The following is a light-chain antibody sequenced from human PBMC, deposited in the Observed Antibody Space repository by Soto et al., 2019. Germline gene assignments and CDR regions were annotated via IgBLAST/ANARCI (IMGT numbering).Light chain of an antibody. Sequence: EVVLTQSPVTLSLSPEERATLSCRASQSFRGLLAWYQQKPGQAPRLLIYDAYNRATGIPPRFSGGGSGTDFTLTISSLEPEDSAVYYCQQRHMWPITFGQGTRLEMK. CDR2: DAY. J-gene: IGKJ5*01. CDR3: QQRHMWPIT. CDR1: QSFRGL. V-gene: IGKV3-11*01.